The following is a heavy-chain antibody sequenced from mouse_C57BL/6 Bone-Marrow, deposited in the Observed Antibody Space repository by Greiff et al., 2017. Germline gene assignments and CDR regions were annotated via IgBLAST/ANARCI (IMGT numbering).Heavy chain of an antibody. Sequence: QVQLKQSGAELVRPGTSVTVSCKASGYAFTNYLIEWVKQRPGQGLEWIGVINPGSGGTNYNEKFKGKATLAADKSSRAAYMQRSSLTSEDAAVYCCARGGYSNYDFDYWGQGTTLTVSA. J-gene: IGHJ2*01. CDR2: INPGSGGT. CDR1: GYAFTNYL. CDR3: ARGGYSNYDFDY. D-gene: IGHD2-5*01. V-gene: IGHV1-54*01.